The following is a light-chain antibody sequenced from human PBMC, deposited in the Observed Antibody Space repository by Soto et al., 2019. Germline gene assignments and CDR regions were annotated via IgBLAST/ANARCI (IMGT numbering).Light chain of an antibody. J-gene: IGKJ1*01. CDR3: QQYNNWPPWT. CDR1: QSLRTD. V-gene: IGKV3-15*01. CDR2: GAS. Sequence: EIVMTQSPATLSVSPGERATLSCRASQSLRTDLAWYQQKSGQPPRLLIYGASTRATGIPARFSGSGSGTEFPLTLSRLQSEDFAVYYCQQYNNWPPWTFGPGTKVDIK.